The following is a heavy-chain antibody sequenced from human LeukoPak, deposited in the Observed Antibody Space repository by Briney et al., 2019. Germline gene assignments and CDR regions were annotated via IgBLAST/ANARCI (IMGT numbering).Heavy chain of an antibody. CDR1: GFTFNSYN. CDR3: ARAYSSSSGRDAFDS. D-gene: IGHD6-6*01. J-gene: IGHJ3*02. V-gene: IGHV3-48*02. Sequence: PGGSLRLSCAASGFTFNSYNMNWVRQAPGKGLEWVSYISSSSSTIYYADSVKGRFTISRDSAKTSLFLQMKSLRDEDTAVYYCARAYSSSSGRDAFDSWGLGTLVTVSS. CDR2: ISSSSSTI.